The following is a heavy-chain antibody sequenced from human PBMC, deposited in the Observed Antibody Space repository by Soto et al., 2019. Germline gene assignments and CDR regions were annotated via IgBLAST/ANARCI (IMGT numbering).Heavy chain of an antibody. CDR3: ARDFQLPGDWDYYGMDV. CDR2: IWYDGSNK. D-gene: IGHD2-2*01. Sequence: GGSLRLSCAASGFTFSSYGMHWVRQAPGKGLEWVAVIWYDGSNKYYADSVKGRFTISRDNSKNTLYLQMNSLRAEDTAVYYCARDFQLPGDWDYYGMDVWGQGTTVTVSS. J-gene: IGHJ6*02. CDR1: GFTFSSYG. V-gene: IGHV3-33*01.